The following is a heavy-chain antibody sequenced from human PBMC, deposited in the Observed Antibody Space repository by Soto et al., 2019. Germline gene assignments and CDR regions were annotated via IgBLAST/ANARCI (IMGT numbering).Heavy chain of an antibody. D-gene: IGHD2-15*01. J-gene: IGHJ5*02. CDR3: AKQPDIVVVVAASRGWFDP. CDR1: GFTFSSYA. V-gene: IGHV3-23*01. Sequence: PGGSLRLSCAASGFTFSSYAMSWVRQAPGKGLEWVSAISGSGGSTYYADSVKGRFTISRDNSKNTLYLQMNSLRAEDTAVYYCAKQPDIVVVVAASRGWFDPWGQGTLVTVSS. CDR2: ISGSGGST.